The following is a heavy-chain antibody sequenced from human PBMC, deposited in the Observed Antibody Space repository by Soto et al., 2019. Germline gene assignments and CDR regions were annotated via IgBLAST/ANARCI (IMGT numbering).Heavy chain of an antibody. CDR2: INWNSGAI. CDR1: GFMFDDHT. V-gene: IGHV3-9*01. J-gene: IGHJ6*03. D-gene: IGHD3-22*01. CDR3: SKDSMIQGAYQYYYMDV. Sequence: EVQLVESGGGLVQPGRSLRLSCAASGFMFDDHTMHWVRQAPGKGLEWVSGINWNSGAINYADSVQGRFTISRDNARDSLYLQMNSLRPEDTALYYCSKDSMIQGAYQYYYMDVWGKGTMVTVSS.